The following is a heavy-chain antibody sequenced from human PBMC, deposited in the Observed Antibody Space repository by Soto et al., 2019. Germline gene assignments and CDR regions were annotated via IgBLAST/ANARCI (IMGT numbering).Heavy chain of an antibody. J-gene: IGHJ4*02. CDR2: IWYDGSNK. D-gene: IGHD6-13*01. CDR1: GFTFSNYG. Sequence: QVQLVESGGGVVQTGTSLRLSCAASGFTFSNYGMHWVRQAPDKGLAWVAIIWYDGSNKYYADSVKGRFTISRDNSKNTLYPKMNSLRAEDTAVYYCATDHGSSWYPIDYWGQGTLVTVSS. V-gene: IGHV3-33*01. CDR3: ATDHGSSWYPIDY.